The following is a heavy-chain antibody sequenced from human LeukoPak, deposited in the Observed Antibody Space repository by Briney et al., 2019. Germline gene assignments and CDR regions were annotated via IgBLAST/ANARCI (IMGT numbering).Heavy chain of an antibody. D-gene: IGHD3-10*01. Sequence: SETLSLTCTVSGGSISSSSYYWGWLRPPPGKGLEWIGSIYYSGSTYYNPSLKSRVTISVDTSKNQFSLKLSSVTAADTAVYYCAATYYYAYYYYYYMDVWGKGTTVTVSS. J-gene: IGHJ6*03. CDR1: GGSISSSSYY. V-gene: IGHV4-39*07. CDR2: IYYSGST. CDR3: AATYYYAYYYYYYMDV.